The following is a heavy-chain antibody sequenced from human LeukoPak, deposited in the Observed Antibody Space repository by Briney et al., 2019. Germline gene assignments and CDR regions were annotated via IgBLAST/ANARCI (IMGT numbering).Heavy chain of an antibody. J-gene: IGHJ4*02. CDR3: ASNSGSAGPLYFDY. V-gene: IGHV3-48*03. CDR1: GFTFSSYE. CDR2: ISSSGSTI. Sequence: GGSLRLSCAASGFTFSSYEMNWVRQAPGKGLEWVSYISSSGSTIYYADSVKGRFTISRDNAKSSLYLRMNSLRAEDTAVYYCASNSGSAGPLYFDYWGQGALVTVSS. D-gene: IGHD1-26*01.